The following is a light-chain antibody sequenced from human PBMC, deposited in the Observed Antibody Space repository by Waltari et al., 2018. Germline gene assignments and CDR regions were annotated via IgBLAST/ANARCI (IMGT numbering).Light chain of an antibody. CDR2: DVN. Sequence: QSALTQPASVSGSPGQSITISCTGSSSDVGGDDSVSWYEDTPGQAPNVIIYDVNKRPSGVSDRFSGSKSGNTASLTISGLQAEDEATFYCSSQSTKNGVIFGGGTKVTVL. V-gene: IGLV2-14*03. J-gene: IGLJ2*01. CDR3: SSQSTKNGVI. CDR1: SSDVGGDDS.